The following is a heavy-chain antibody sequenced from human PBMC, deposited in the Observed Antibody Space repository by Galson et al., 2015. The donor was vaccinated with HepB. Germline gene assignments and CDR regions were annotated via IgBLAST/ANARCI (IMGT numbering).Heavy chain of an antibody. V-gene: IGHV4-34*01. Sequence: ETLSLTCAVYGGSFSGYYWSWIRQPPGKGLEWIGEINHSGSTNYNPSLKSRVTISVDTSKNQFSLKLSSVTAADTAVYYCARGGIKGHGYSNWAWGYWGQGTLVTVSS. D-gene: IGHD2-15*01. CDR3: ARGGIKGHGYSNWAWGY. CDR2: INHSGST. CDR1: GGSFSGYY. J-gene: IGHJ4*02.